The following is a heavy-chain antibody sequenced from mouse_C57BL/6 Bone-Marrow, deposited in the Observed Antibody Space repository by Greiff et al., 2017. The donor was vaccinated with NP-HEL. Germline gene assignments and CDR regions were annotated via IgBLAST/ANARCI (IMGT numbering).Heavy chain of an antibody. CDR3: ARGQLTWFAY. Sequence: VKLQQSGAELARPGASVKLSCKASGYPFTRYGLSWVTQRTGQGLEWIGEIYPRSGNTYYNEKFKGKATLTADKSSSTAYMELRSLTSEDSAVYFCARGQLTWFAYWGQGTLVTVSA. CDR2: IYPRSGNT. CDR1: GYPFTRYG. V-gene: IGHV1-81*01. J-gene: IGHJ3*01. D-gene: IGHD3-2*02.